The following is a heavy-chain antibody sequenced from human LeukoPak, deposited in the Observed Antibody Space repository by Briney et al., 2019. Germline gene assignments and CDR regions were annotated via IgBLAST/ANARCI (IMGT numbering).Heavy chain of an antibody. CDR2: IYTSGST. Sequence: PSETPSLTCAVYGGSFSGYYWSWIRQPAGKGLEWIGRIYTSGSTNYNPSLKSRVTMSVDTSKNQFSLKLSSVTAADTAVYYCARELNLYGSGSYYNALDYWGQGTLVTVSS. J-gene: IGHJ4*02. CDR1: GGSFSGYY. D-gene: IGHD3-10*01. CDR3: ARELNLYGSGSYYNALDY. V-gene: IGHV4-4*07.